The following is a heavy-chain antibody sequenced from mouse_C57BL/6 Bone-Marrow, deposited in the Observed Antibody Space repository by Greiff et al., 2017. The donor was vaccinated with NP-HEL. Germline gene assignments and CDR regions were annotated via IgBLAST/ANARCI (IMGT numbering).Heavy chain of an antibody. J-gene: IGHJ2*01. CDR2: IDPEDGDT. Sequence: VQLQQSGAELVRPGASVKLSCTASGFNIKDYYMHWVKQRPEQGLEWIGRIDPEDGDTEYAPKFQGKATMTADTSSNPAYLQRSSLTYEDTAVYYCAICDYDFYCDYWGQGTTLTVSS. D-gene: IGHD2-4*01. V-gene: IGHV14-1*01. CDR3: AICDYDFYCDY. CDR1: GFNIKDYY.